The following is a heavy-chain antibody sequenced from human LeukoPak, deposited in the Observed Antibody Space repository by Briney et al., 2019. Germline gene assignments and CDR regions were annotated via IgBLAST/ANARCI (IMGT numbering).Heavy chain of an antibody. CDR2: FFLKGST. V-gene: IGHV4-38-2*02. Sequence: SETLSLTCTVSGYSITSAYYWGWIRQPPGKGLEWIGSFFLKGSTYYNPSLKSRVTISVDTSKNQFSLTLSSVTAADSAVYYCARDRGSSNKPAPFDYWGQGTLVTVSS. CDR1: GYSITSAYY. D-gene: IGHD1-26*01. CDR3: ARDRGSSNKPAPFDY. J-gene: IGHJ4*02.